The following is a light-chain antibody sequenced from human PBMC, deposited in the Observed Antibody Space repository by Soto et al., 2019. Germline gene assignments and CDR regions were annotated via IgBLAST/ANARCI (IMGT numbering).Light chain of an antibody. CDR1: SSDVGGSHY. J-gene: IGLJ2*01. CDR2: EGT. V-gene: IGLV2-11*01. CDR3: CSYAHTRSLI. Sequence: QSALTQPRSVSGSPGQSVTISCTGSSSDVGGSHYVSWYQQHPGKAPKLMIYEGTKRPSGVSTRFSGSKSGNTATLTISGLQADDEADYYCCSYAHTRSLIFGGGTKLTVL.